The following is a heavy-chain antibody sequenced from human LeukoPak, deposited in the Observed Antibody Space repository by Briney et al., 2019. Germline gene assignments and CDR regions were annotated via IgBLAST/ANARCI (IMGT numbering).Heavy chain of an antibody. CDR1: GFTFSNYW. V-gene: IGHV3-74*01. Sequence: GGSLRLPCAASGFTFSNYWMHWVRQGPGEGLVWVSRINSDGKSTSYADSVKGRFTISRDNAKNTLFLQLNSLRAEDTAVYFCAKSRAGSSGFYFDYWGQGTLVTVSS. J-gene: IGHJ4*02. CDR3: AKSRAGSSGFYFDY. CDR2: INSDGKST. D-gene: IGHD3-22*01.